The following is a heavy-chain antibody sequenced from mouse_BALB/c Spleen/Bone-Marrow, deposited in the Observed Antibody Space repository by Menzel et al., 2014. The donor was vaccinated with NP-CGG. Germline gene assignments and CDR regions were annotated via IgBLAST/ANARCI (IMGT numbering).Heavy chain of an antibody. J-gene: IGHJ2*01. D-gene: IGHD2-14*01. V-gene: IGHV5-17*02. CDR2: ISSGSSTI. CDR3: ARDVPLYDVGYFDY. Sequence: EVQLVESGGGLVQPGGPRKLSCAASGFTFSSFGMHWVRQAPEKGLEWVAYISSGSSTIYYADTVKGRFTISRDNPKNTLFLQMTSLRSEDTAMYYCARDVPLYDVGYFDYWGQGTTLTVSS. CDR1: GFTFSSFG.